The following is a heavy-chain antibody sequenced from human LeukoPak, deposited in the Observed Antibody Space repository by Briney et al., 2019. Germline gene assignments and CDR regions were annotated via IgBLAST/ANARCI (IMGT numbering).Heavy chain of an antibody. CDR2: IYHSGST. CDR3: ARGDTAMARSPFDY. J-gene: IGHJ4*02. CDR1: GGSISSGGYS. D-gene: IGHD5-18*01. Sequence: KPSQTLSLTCAVSGGSISSGGYSWSWIRQPPGKGLEWIGYIYHSGSTYYNPSLKSRVTISVDRSKNQFSLKLSSVTAADTAVYYCARGDTAMARSPFDYWGQGTLVTVSS. V-gene: IGHV4-30-2*01.